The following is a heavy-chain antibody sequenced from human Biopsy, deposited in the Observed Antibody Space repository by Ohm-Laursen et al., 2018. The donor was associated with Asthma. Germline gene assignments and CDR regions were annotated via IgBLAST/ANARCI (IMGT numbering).Heavy chain of an antibody. CDR2: INPNSGGT. CDR3: ARGQKSPGDRWFDP. CDR1: GYTFIGSH. Sequence: ASVKVSCKASGYTFIGSHIHWVRQAPGQGLEWLGRINPNSGGTNFAQKFQGRVTMTSDTFISTAYMELSRLRSDDTALYYCARGQKSPGDRWFDPWGQGTLVTVSS. D-gene: IGHD7-27*01. J-gene: IGHJ5*02. V-gene: IGHV1-2*06.